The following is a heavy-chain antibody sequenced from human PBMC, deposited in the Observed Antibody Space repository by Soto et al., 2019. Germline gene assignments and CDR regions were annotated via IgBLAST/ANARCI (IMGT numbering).Heavy chain of an antibody. D-gene: IGHD3-16*01. V-gene: IGHV4-39*01. CDR2: IYYSGST. Sequence: QLQLQESGPGLVKPSETLSLTCTVSGGSISSSSYYWGWIRQPPGKGLEWIGSIYYSGSTYYNPSLKSRVTISVDTSKNQFSLKLSSVTAADTAVYYCARRGGDDAFDIWGQGTMVTVSS. CDR1: GGSISSSSYY. CDR3: ARRGGDDAFDI. J-gene: IGHJ3*02.